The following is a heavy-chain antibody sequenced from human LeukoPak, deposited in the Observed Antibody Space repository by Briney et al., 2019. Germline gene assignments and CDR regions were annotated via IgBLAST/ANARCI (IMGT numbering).Heavy chain of an antibody. CDR2: INQRGRA. CDR1: GGSFSGYG. D-gene: IGHD3-9*01. V-gene: IGHV4-34*01. Sequence: PSETLSLTCAVYGGSFSGYGWSWIRQPPGKGLEWIGEINQRGRANYNPSLKSRVIISVDRSKNQFSLKLSSVTAADAAVYYCARKAVTGYDSWGQGTLVTVSS. J-gene: IGHJ4*02. CDR3: ARKAVTGYDS.